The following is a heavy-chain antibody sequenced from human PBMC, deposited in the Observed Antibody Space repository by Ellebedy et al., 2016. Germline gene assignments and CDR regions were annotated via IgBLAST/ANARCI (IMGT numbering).Heavy chain of an antibody. CDR3: SKGKVGD. J-gene: IGHJ4*02. CDR1: GFTFSSFA. Sequence: GGSLRLSXEVSGFTFSSFAMNWVRQAPGKGLEWVSSISGSGTGTYYADSVKGRFTISRDNSKNTVSLQMNSLTAEDTAVYYCSKGKVGDWGQGTLVTVSS. D-gene: IGHD3-16*01. CDR2: ISGSGTGT. V-gene: IGHV3-23*01.